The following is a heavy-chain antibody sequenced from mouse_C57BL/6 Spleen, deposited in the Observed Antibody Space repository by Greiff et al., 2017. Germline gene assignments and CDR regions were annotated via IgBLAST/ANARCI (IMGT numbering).Heavy chain of an antibody. Sequence: QVQLQQPGAELVMPGASVKLSCKASGYTFTSYWMHWVKQRPGQGLEWIGEIDPSDSYTNYNQKFKGKSTLTVDKSSSTAYMQLSSLTSEDSAVYYCARSRRTDSSGYDYWGQGTTLTVSS. CDR3: ARSRRTDSSGYDY. D-gene: IGHD3-2*02. J-gene: IGHJ2*01. CDR1: GYTFTSYW. CDR2: IDPSDSYT. V-gene: IGHV1-69*01.